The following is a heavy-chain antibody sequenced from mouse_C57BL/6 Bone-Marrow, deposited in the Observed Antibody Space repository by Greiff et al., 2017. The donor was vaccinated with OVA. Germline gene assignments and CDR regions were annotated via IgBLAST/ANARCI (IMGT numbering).Heavy chain of an antibody. J-gene: IGHJ3*01. Sequence: QVQLQQSGPELVKPGASVKISCKASGYAFSSSWMNWVKQRPGKGLEWIGRIYPGDGDTNYNGKFKGKATLTADKSSSTAYMQLSSLTSEDSAVYFCARSGYDFPWFAYCGQGTLVTVSA. V-gene: IGHV1-82*01. D-gene: IGHD2-2*01. CDR3: ARSGYDFPWFAY. CDR1: GYAFSSSW. CDR2: IYPGDGDT.